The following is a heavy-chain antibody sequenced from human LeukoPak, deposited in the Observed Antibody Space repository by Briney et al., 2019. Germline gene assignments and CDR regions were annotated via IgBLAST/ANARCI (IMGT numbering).Heavy chain of an antibody. J-gene: IGHJ6*02. CDR3: ARARYCGGDCYPAYYYYGMDV. CDR1: GGSFSGYY. CDR2: INHSGST. V-gene: IGHV4-34*01. D-gene: IGHD2-21*02. Sequence: SETLSLTCAVYGGSFSGYYWSWIRQPPGKGLEWIGEINHSGSTNYNPSLKSRVTISVDTSKNQFSLKLSSVTAADTAVYYCARARYCGGDCYPAYYYYGMDVWGQGTTVTVSS.